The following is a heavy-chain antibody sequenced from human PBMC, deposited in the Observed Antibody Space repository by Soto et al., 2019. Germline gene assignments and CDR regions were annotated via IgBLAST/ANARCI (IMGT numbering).Heavy chain of an antibody. D-gene: IGHD1-26*01. Sequence: QVQLVESGGGVVQPGRSLRLSCAASGFTFSSSTMYWVRQAPGKGLEWVAIISSDENNKYCADSVKGRFIISRDNSKNTLYLQISSRRPEDTAVYYCARGGGGKWEPWGQGTLVTVSS. CDR1: GFTFSSST. J-gene: IGHJ4*02. CDR2: ISSDENNK. V-gene: IGHV3-30-3*01. CDR3: ARGGGGKWEP.